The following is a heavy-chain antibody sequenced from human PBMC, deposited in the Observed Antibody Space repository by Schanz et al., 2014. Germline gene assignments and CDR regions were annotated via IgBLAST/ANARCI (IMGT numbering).Heavy chain of an antibody. CDR1: GYTFTSYG. V-gene: IGHV1-18*04. D-gene: IGHD3-16*02. CDR3: ARNVIETGRAFDL. J-gene: IGHJ3*01. CDR2: ISTYTGNT. Sequence: QVQLVQSGTEVKKPGASVKVSCKASGYTFTSYGVSWVRQAPGQGLEWMGWISTYTGNTNYAQRLQDRVTMTTDTSTKTAYLELRSLRSDDAAVDYCARNVIETGRAFDLWGPGTMVTVS.